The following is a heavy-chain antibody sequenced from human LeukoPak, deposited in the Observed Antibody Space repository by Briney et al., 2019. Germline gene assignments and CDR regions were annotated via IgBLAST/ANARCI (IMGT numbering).Heavy chain of an antibody. CDR2: MNPGSGNT. J-gene: IGHJ4*02. CDR3: TRGGIIILGVATVVDY. D-gene: IGHD3/OR15-3a*01. Sequence: ASVKVSCKASGYTFTSYDINWVRQTTGQGLEWMGWMNPGSGNTGYAQKFQGRVTMTRNTSISIVYMEVSGLRSEDTAVYYCTRGGIIILGVATVVDYWGQGTLVTVSS. V-gene: IGHV1-8*01. CDR1: GYTFTSYD.